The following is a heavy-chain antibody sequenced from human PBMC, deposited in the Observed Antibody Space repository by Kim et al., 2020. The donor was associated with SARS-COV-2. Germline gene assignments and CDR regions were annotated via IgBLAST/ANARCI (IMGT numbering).Heavy chain of an antibody. CDR3: ARLGYSQGFDY. J-gene: IGHJ4*02. D-gene: IGHD2-15*01. Sequence: KYHSTSLMTRLTIPKDTSKNQVVLTMTNMDPVDTATYYCARLGYSQGFDYWGQGTLVTVSS. V-gene: IGHV2-70*01. CDR2: K.